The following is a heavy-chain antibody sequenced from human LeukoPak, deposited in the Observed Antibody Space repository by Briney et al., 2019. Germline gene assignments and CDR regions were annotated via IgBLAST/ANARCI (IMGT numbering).Heavy chain of an antibody. D-gene: IGHD2-15*01. Sequence: GESLKISCKGSGYSFTSYWIGWVRQMPGKGLEWMGIIYPGDSDTRYGPSFQGQVTISADKSISTAYLQWGSLKASDTAMYYCARSQGYCSGGSCLQGDWFDPWGQGTLVTVSS. CDR2: IYPGDSDT. J-gene: IGHJ5*02. CDR3: ARSQGYCSGGSCLQGDWFDP. CDR1: GYSFTSYW. V-gene: IGHV5-51*01.